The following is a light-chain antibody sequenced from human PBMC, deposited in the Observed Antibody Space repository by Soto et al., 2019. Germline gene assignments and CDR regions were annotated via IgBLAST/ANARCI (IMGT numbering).Light chain of an antibody. V-gene: IGLV2-14*01. J-gene: IGLJ2*01. Sequence: QSALTQPASVSGSPGQSITISCTGTSSDVGGYNYVSWYQQHPDKSPKLIIYEVSNRPSGVSNRFSGSKSGNTASLTISGLQAEDEADYYCSSYTSSRNVVFGGGTQLTVL. CDR1: SSDVGGYNY. CDR2: EVS. CDR3: SSYTSSRNVV.